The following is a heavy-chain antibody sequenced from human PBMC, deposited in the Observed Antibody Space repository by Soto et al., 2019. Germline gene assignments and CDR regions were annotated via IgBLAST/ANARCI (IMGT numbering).Heavy chain of an antibody. CDR3: ARVGYLYSSGWYGSDAFDI. CDR1: GYTFTSYA. Sequence: ASVKVSCKASGYTFTSYAMHWVRQAPGQRLEWMGWINAGNGNTKYSQKFQGRVTITRDTSASTAYMELSSLRSEDTAVYYCARVGYLYSSGWYGSDAFDIWGQGTMVTGSS. CDR2: INAGNGNT. J-gene: IGHJ3*02. D-gene: IGHD6-19*01. V-gene: IGHV1-3*01.